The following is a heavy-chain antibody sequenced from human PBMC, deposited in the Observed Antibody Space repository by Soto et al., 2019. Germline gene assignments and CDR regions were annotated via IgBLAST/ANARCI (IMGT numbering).Heavy chain of an antibody. V-gene: IGHV2-5*02. CDR3: AHSSYDFWSGYYSDAFDI. CDR2: IYWDDDK. CDR1: GFSLSTSGVG. D-gene: IGHD3-3*01. J-gene: IGHJ3*02. Sequence: QITLKESGPTLVKPTQTLTLTCTFSGFSLSTSGVGVGWIRQPPGKALEWLALIYWDDDKRYSPSLKSRLTITKDTSKNQVVLTMTNMDPVDTATYYCAHSSYDFWSGYYSDAFDIWGQGTMVTVSS.